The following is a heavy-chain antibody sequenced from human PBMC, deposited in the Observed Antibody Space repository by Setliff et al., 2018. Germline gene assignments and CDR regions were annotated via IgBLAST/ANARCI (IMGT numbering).Heavy chain of an antibody. CDR1: GFAFSTYR. D-gene: IGHD2-15*01. J-gene: IGHJ4*02. CDR2: IWDDGVKK. Sequence: LRLSCAASGFAFSTYRMHWVRQAPGKGLAWVAVIWDDGVKKYHADSVKGRFTISRDNSKNTLYLQMNSLRPEDTAVYYCARTCSGSGCYAGLESWGQGTPVTVSS. CDR3: ARTCSGSGCYAGLES. V-gene: IGHV3-33*08.